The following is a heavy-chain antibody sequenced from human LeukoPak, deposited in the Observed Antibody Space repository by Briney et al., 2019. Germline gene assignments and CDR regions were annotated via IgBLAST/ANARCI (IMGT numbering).Heavy chain of an antibody. V-gene: IGHV3-21*01. D-gene: IGHD2-21*02. CDR1: GFTFGAYA. J-gene: IGHJ4*02. Sequence: SGGSLRLSCAASGFTFGAYAMNWVRQEAGKGLEWVSSISYSGRDKFYADSVKGRFTISRDNTKNSLYLEMNNLRAEDTAVFYCAREPHIVVVTATDYWGQGTLVTVSS. CDR3: AREPHIVVVTATDY. CDR2: ISYSGRDK.